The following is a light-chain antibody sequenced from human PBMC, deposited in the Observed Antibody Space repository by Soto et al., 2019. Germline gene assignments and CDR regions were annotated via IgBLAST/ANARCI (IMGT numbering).Light chain of an antibody. CDR1: SSDVGGYSY. J-gene: IGLJ1*01. Sequence: QSVLTQPASVSGSPGQSITISCTGTSSDVGGYSYVSWYQQHPGKAPKIMIYDVSNRPSGVSNRFSGSKSGNTASLTISGLQAEDEADYYCSSYTSSSTQVFGTGTKSPS. CDR2: DVS. V-gene: IGLV2-14*01. CDR3: SSYTSSSTQV.